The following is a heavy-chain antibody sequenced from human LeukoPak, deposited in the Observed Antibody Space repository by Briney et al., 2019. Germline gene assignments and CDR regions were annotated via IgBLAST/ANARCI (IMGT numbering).Heavy chain of an antibody. CDR3: AREPVVLVPAAIFNWFDT. Sequence: ASVKVSCKASGYTFTGYYVHWVRQAPGQGLEWMGWINPNSGGTNYAQKFQGRVTMTRDTSISTAYMELSRLRSDDTDVYYCAREPVVLVPAAIFNWFDTWGQGTLGTVSS. CDR1: GYTFTGYY. J-gene: IGHJ5*02. D-gene: IGHD2-2*01. V-gene: IGHV1-2*02. CDR2: INPNSGGT.